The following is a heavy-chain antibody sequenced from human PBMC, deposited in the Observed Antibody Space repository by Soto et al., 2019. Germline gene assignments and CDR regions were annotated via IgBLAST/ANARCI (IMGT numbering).Heavy chain of an antibody. V-gene: IGHV4-4*02. Sequence: QVPLQESGPRLVRPSGTLSLTCTVSSGSISTANWWSWVRQPPGRGLEWIGVIYHSGSTNYNLSLESRVTLSVDKSKNQFTLRLISVTAADTAMYYCARRGGGVVLTATTPFDYWGQGTLVTVSS. CDR2: IYHSGST. D-gene: IGHD2-21*02. CDR3: ARRGGGVVLTATTPFDY. J-gene: IGHJ4*02. CDR1: SGSISTANW.